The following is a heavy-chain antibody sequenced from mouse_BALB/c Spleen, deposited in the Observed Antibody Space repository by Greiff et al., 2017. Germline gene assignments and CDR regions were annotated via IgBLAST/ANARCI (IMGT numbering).Heavy chain of an antibody. V-gene: IGHV3-8*02. CDR1: GDSITSGY. D-gene: IGHD4-1*01. Sequence: EVQVVESGPSLVKPSQTLSLTCSVTGDSITSGYWNWIRKFPGNKLEYMGYISYSGSTYYNPSLKSRISITRDTSKNQYYLQLNSVTTEDTATYYCARGGTGTRGFAYWGQGTLVTVSA. J-gene: IGHJ3*01. CDR2: ISYSGST. CDR3: ARGGTGTRGFAY.